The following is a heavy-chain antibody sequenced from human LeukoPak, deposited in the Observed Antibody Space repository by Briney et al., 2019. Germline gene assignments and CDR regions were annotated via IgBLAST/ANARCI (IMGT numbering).Heavy chain of an antibody. Sequence: PWETLTLSCAASGFTFSNYGMHWVRQAPDKGLEWVAFIQYDGSNQYYADSVKGRFTISRDNSKNTLFLQMNSLRAEDTAVYFCAKDSFPSGFYISYFDYWGYGTLVTVSS. CDR2: IQYDGSNQ. CDR1: GFTFSNYG. D-gene: IGHD3-22*01. J-gene: IGHJ4*01. CDR3: AKDSFPSGFYISYFDY. V-gene: IGHV3-30*02.